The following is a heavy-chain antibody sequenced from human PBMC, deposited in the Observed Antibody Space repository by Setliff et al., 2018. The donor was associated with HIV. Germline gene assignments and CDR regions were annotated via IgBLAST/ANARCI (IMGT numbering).Heavy chain of an antibody. D-gene: IGHD3-16*02. CDR2: FYKSGST. V-gene: IGHV4-39*07. Sequence: PSETLSLTCTVSGGSISSSNYNWGWIRQPPGKGLEWIGSFYKSGSTDYNPSLKSRVTISVDTSKNHFSLKLSSVTPAETAVYYCAREVIGAGYFHHWGQGTLVTVSS. CDR3: AREVIGAGYFHH. CDR1: GGSISSSNYN. J-gene: IGHJ1*01.